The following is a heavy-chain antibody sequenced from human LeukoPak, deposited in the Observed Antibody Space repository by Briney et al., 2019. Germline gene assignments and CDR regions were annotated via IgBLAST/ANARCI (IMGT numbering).Heavy chain of an antibody. Sequence: GAAVKVSCKASGYTFTDYYIHWVRQAPGQRLEWMGWINPKIGGTNYAQKFQGRVTMTRDTSISTAYMELSRLRSDDTAVYYCARGSAQYSENYYGEDWFDPWGQGTLVTVSS. CDR3: ARGSAQYSENYYGEDWFDP. V-gene: IGHV1-2*02. D-gene: IGHD1-26*01. J-gene: IGHJ5*02. CDR1: GYTFTDYY. CDR2: INPKIGGT.